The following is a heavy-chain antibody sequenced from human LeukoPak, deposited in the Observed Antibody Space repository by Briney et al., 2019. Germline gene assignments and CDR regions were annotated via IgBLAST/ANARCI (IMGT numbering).Heavy chain of an antibody. D-gene: IGHD3-10*01. CDR2: INPNSGGT. CDR1: GYTFTGYY. J-gene: IGHJ6*03. V-gene: IGHV1-2*02. Sequence: ASVKVSCKASGYTFTGYYMHWVRQAPGQGLEWMGWINPNSGGTNYAQKFQGRVTMTRDTSISTAYLELSRLRSDDTAVYYCASSSGDYYGSGSYWGYYYYYMDVWGKGTTVTISS. CDR3: ASSSGDYYGSGSYWGYYYYYMDV.